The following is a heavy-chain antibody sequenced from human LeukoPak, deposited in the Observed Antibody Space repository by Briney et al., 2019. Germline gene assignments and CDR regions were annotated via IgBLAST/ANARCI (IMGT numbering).Heavy chain of an antibody. CDR1: GFTFSSYA. CDR2: ISGSGGST. J-gene: IGHJ5*02. D-gene: IGHD6-19*01. V-gene: IGHV3-23*01. Sequence: GGFLRLSCAASGFTFSSYAMSWVRQAPGKGLEWVSAISGSGGSTYYADSVKGRFTISRDNSKNTLYLQMNSLRAEDTAVYYCAKDHEIAVAGDWFDPWGQGTLVTVSS. CDR3: AKDHEIAVAGDWFDP.